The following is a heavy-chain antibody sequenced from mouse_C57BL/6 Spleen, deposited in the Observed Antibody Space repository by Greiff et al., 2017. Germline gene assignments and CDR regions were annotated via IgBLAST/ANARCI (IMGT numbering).Heavy chain of an antibody. V-gene: IGHV1-76*01. D-gene: IGHD2-2*01. CDR2: IYPGSGNT. J-gene: IGHJ2*01. CDR1: GYTFTDYY. CDR3: ARVSWLRQGYYFDY. Sequence: QVQLQQSGAELVRPGASVKLSCKASGYTFTDYYINWVKQRPGQGLEWIARIYPGSGNTYYNEKFKGKATLTAEKSSSTAYMQLSSLTSEDSAVYFCARVSWLRQGYYFDYWGQGTTLTVSS.